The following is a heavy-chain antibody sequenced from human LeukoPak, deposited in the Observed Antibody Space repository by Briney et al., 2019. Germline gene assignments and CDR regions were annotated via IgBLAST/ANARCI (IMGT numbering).Heavy chain of an antibody. CDR3: ARDGQFTYDILTGYWGYYYYMDV. Sequence: ASVKVSCKASGYTFTGYYMHWVRQAPGQGLEWMGWINPNSGGTNYAQKFQGRVTMTRDTSISTAYMELSRLRSDNTAVYYCARDGQFTYDILTGYWGYYYYMDVWGKGTTVTISS. V-gene: IGHV1-2*02. J-gene: IGHJ6*03. CDR2: INPNSGGT. CDR1: GYTFTGYY. D-gene: IGHD3-9*01.